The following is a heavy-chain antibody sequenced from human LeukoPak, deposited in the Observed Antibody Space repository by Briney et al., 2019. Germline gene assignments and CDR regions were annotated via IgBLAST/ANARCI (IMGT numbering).Heavy chain of an antibody. V-gene: IGHV3-23*01. CDR1: GFTFSSYA. Sequence: GGSLRLSCAASGFTFSSYAMSWVRQAPGKGLEWVSAISGSGGSTYYADSVKGRFTISRDNSKNTLYLQMNSLRAEDTAVYYCARVVYYYYYMDVWGKGTTVTVSS. J-gene: IGHJ6*03. CDR3: ARVVYYYYYMDV. CDR2: ISGSGGST.